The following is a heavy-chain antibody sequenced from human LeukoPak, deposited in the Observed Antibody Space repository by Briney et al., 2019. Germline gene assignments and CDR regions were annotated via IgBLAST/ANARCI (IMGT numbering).Heavy chain of an antibody. CDR1: GYTFTSYY. CDR3: ARDIRESFSYDSSGFDY. J-gene: IGHJ4*02. Sequence: GASVKVSCKASGYTFTSYYMLWVRQAPGQGLEWVGIINPSGGSTSYAQKFQGRVTMTRDTSTSTVYMELSSLRSEDTAVYYCARDIRESFSYDSSGFDYWGQGTLVTVSS. CDR2: INPSGGST. D-gene: IGHD3-22*01. V-gene: IGHV1-46*01.